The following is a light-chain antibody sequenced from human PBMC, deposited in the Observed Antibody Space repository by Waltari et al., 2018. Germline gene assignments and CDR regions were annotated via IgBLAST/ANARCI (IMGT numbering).Light chain of an antibody. CDR2: KAS. Sequence: DIRMTQSPSTLSASVGDRVSITCRASQSVTNNLAWYQQKPGKGIKDVIHKASRLESGVPSRFSGSGYGTEFILTISSLQPDDFATYYCQEYDSLPITFGGGTRVEIK. V-gene: IGKV1-5*03. J-gene: IGKJ4*01. CDR1: QSVTNN. CDR3: QEYDSLPIT.